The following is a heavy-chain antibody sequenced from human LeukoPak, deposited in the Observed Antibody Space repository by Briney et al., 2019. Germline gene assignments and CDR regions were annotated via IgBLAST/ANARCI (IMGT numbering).Heavy chain of an antibody. V-gene: IGHV4-31*03. CDR3: AGGEQQLVRSHNNWFDP. Sequence: PSETLSLTCTVSGGSISSGGYYWSWIRQHPGKGLEWIGYIYYSGSTYYNPSLKSRVTISVDTSKNQFSLKLSSVTAADTAVYYCAGGEQQLVRSHNNWFDPWGQGTLVTVSS. D-gene: IGHD6-13*01. CDR2: IYYSGST. J-gene: IGHJ5*02. CDR1: GGSISSGGYY.